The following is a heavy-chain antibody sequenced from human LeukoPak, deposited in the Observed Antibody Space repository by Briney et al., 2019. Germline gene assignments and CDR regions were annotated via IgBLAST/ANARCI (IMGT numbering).Heavy chain of an antibody. CDR3: AKDSANRLYSYPDF. J-gene: IGHJ4*02. V-gene: IGHV3-23*01. D-gene: IGHD2-21*01. Sequence: GGSLRLSCAASGLTFSTYAMSWVRQAPGKGLEWVSGISESGDRTNYADSVKGRFTISRDNSKNTLYLQMNSLRAEDTAVYHCAKDSANRLYSYPDFWGQGTLVTVSS. CDR2: ISESGDRT. CDR1: GLTFSTYA.